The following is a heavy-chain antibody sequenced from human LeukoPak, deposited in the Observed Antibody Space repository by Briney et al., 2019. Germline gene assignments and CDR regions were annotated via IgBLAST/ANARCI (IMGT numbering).Heavy chain of an antibody. J-gene: IGHJ4*02. D-gene: IGHD4-17*01. CDR2: IYYSGST. CDR3: ARATVTTYFDY. CDR1: GGSISSYY. Sequence: PSETLSLTCTVSGGSISSYYWSWIRQPPGKGLGWIGYIYYSGSTNYNPSLKSRVTISVNTSKNQFSLKLSSVTAADTAVYYCARATVTTYFDYWGQGTLVTVSS. V-gene: IGHV4-59*01.